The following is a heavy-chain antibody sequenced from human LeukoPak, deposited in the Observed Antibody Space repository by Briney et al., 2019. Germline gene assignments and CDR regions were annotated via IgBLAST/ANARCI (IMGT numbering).Heavy chain of an antibody. CDR2: IYPGDSDT. D-gene: IGHD3-22*01. Sequence: KRGESLQISCQGSGSSFTSYWIGWVRLLPGKGLEWMGIIYPGDSDTTYSPSFQGQVTISADKSISTAYLQWSSLKASDTAMYYCARFGSSGYYSPFDYWGQGTLVTVSS. V-gene: IGHV5-51*01. CDR3: ARFGSSGYYSPFDY. CDR1: GSSFTSYW. J-gene: IGHJ4*02.